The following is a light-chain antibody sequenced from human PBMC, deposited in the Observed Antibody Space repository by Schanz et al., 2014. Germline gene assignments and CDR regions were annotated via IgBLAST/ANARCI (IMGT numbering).Light chain of an antibody. J-gene: IGKJ4*01. Sequence: EIVMTQSPATLSVSPGERGTLSCRASQTVSNNLAWYQQKPGQTPRLLIYGASTRATGIPARFSGSGSGTDFTLTISSLEPEDFAVYYCQHRGNWPPLTFGGGTKVEIK. CDR1: QTVSNN. V-gene: IGKV3-15*01. CDR2: GAS. CDR3: QHRGNWPPLT.